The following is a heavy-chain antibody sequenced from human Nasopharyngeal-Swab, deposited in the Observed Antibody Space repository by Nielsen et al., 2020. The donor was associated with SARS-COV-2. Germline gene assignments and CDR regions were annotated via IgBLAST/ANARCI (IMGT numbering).Heavy chain of an antibody. J-gene: IGHJ4*02. D-gene: IGHD1-1*01. CDR3: ARENQEYANIWIDY. Sequence: ASVKVSCKASGYTFTSNVLNWVRQAPGQGPEYIGWISTKTGAPTYPQAFTGRFVTSLDTSVSTTYLQISSLKADDTAVYYCARENQEYANIWIDYWGQGTQVTVSS. CDR2: ISTKTGAP. V-gene: IGHV7-4-1*02. CDR1: GYTFTSNV.